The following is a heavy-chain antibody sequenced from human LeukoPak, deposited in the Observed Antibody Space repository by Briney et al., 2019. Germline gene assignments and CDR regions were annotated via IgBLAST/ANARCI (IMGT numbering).Heavy chain of an antibody. Sequence: PSETLSLTCAVYGGSFSGYYWSWIRQPPGKGLEWIGEINHSGSTSYNPSLKSRVTISVDTSKNQFSLKLTSVTAADTAVYYCARGEKRITIFGVVINPHPQFDYWGQGTLVTVSS. V-gene: IGHV4-34*01. CDR1: GGSFSGYY. J-gene: IGHJ4*02. D-gene: IGHD3-3*01. CDR2: INHSGST. CDR3: ARGEKRITIFGVVINPHPQFDY.